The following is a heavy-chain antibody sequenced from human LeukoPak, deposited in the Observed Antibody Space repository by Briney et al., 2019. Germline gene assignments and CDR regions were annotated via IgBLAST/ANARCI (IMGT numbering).Heavy chain of an antibody. CDR3: ARLKGEASVTERFDY. J-gene: IGHJ4*02. D-gene: IGHD3-16*01. CDR2: IHYSGTT. CDR1: GGSISGYY. Sequence: PSETLSLTCTVSGGSISGYYWTWIRQPPGKGLEWLGYIHYSGTTSHNPPLKSRVSISVDTSKNHSSLKVSSVTAADPAVYYCARLKGEASVTERFDYWGQGTLVTVSS. V-gene: IGHV4-59*08.